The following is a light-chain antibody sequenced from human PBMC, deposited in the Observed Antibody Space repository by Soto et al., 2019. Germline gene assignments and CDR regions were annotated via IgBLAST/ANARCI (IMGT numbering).Light chain of an antibody. V-gene: IGKV3-15*01. Sequence: ASQSVSNKLAWYQQKLGQAPRLLIFDASSRATGIPARFSGSGSGTEFTRAICGVSSVDFARYYGQRDSLFRPWTCGQGTQLDIK. CDR3: QRDSLFRPWT. J-gene: IGKJ1*01. CDR2: DAS. CDR1: QSVSNK.